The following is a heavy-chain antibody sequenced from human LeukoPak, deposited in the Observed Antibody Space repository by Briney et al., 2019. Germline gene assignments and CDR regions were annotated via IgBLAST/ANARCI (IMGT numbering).Heavy chain of an antibody. Sequence: GGSLRLSCAASGFTFSSYAMSWVRQAPGKGLEWVSYISSSSSTIYYADSVKGRFTISRDNAKNSLYLQMNSLRAEDTAVYYCARGMAYSGSPRFDYWGQGTLVTVSS. CDR2: ISSSSSTI. V-gene: IGHV3-48*01. J-gene: IGHJ4*02. D-gene: IGHD1-26*01. CDR3: ARGMAYSGSPRFDY. CDR1: GFTFSSYA.